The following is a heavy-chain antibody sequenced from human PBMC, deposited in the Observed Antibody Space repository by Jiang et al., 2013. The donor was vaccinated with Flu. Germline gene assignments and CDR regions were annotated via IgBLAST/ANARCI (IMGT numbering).Heavy chain of an antibody. Sequence: KPTQTLTLTCTFSGFSLSTSGMCVSWIRQPPGKALEWLALIDWDDDKYYSTFLKTRLTISKDTSKNQVVLTMTNMDPVDTATYYCARINAERYYYDSSGYHFPGYFGYWGQGTLVTVSS. J-gene: IGHJ4*02. V-gene: IGHV2-70*01. CDR1: GFSLSTSGMC. CDR2: IDWDDDK. D-gene: IGHD3-22*01. CDR3: ARINAERYYYDSSGYHFPGYFGY.